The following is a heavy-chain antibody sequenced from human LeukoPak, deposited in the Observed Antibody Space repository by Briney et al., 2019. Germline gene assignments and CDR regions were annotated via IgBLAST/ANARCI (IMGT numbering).Heavy chain of an antibody. CDR3: ARGVVVAATQAFDI. CDR2: IIPILGIA. V-gene: IGHV1-69*04. J-gene: IGHJ3*02. D-gene: IGHD2-15*01. CDR1: GGTFSSYA. Sequence: SVKVSCKASGGTFSSYAISWVRQAPGQGLEWMGRIIPILGIASYAQKFQGRVTITADKSTSTAYMELSSLRSEDTAVYYCARGVVVAATQAFDIWGQGTMVTVSS.